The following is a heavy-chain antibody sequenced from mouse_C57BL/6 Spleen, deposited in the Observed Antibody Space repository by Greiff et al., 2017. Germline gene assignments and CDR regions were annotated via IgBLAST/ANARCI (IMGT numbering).Heavy chain of an antibody. CDR3: AREGYYYGSATVYLDY. Sequence: QVHVKQSGAELVRPGASVKLSCKASGYTFTDYYINWVKQRPGQGLEWIARIYPGSGNTYYNEKFKGKATLTAAKSSSTAYMQLSSLTSEDSAVYFCAREGYYYGSATVYLDYWGQGTTHTVSS. V-gene: IGHV1-76*01. D-gene: IGHD1-1*01. CDR2: IYPGSGNT. CDR1: GYTFTDYY. J-gene: IGHJ2*01.